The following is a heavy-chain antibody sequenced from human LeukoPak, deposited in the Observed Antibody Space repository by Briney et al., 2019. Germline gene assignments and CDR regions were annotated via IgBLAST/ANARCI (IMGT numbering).Heavy chain of an antibody. V-gene: IGHV3-33*01. Sequence: GRSLRLSCAASGFTFSSYGMHWVRQAPGKGLEWVAVIWYDGSNKYYADSVKGRFTISRDNSKNTLYLQMNSLRAEDTAVYYCARDKDIVVVPAGPDIWGQGTMVTVSS. CDR3: ARDKDIVVVPAGPDI. J-gene: IGHJ3*02. CDR1: GFTFSSYG. D-gene: IGHD2-2*01. CDR2: IWYDGSNK.